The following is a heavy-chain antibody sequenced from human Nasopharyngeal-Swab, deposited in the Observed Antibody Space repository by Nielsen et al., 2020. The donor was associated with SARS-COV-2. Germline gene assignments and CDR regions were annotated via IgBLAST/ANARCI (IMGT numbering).Heavy chain of an antibody. D-gene: IGHD3-3*01. Sequence: GESLKISCAASGFTFSSYGMHWVRQAPGKGREWVAVIWYDGSNKYYADSVKGRFTISRDNSKNTLYLQMNSLRAEDTAVYYCARGPRLLRFLEWLFSLDAFDIWGQGTMVTVSS. CDR3: ARGPRLLRFLEWLFSLDAFDI. CDR1: GFTFSSYG. V-gene: IGHV3-33*01. J-gene: IGHJ3*02. CDR2: IWYDGSNK.